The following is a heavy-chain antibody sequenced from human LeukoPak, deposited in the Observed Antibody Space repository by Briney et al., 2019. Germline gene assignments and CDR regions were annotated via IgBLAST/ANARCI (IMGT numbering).Heavy chain of an antibody. CDR2: IYYSGST. CDR3: ARSSGWYSSYYYYYMDV. CDR1: GVSISSSSYY. D-gene: IGHD6-19*01. Sequence: PSETLSLTCTVSGVSISSSSYYWGWIRQPPGKGLEWIGSIYYSGSTYYNPSLKSRVTISVDTSKNQFSLKLSSVTAADTAVYYCARSSGWYSSYYYYYMDVWGKGTTVTISS. V-gene: IGHV4-39*01. J-gene: IGHJ6*03.